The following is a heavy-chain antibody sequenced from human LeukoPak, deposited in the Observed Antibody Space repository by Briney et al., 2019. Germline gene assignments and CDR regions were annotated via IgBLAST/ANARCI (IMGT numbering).Heavy chain of an antibody. CDR2: IYYSGST. D-gene: IGHD1-1*01. Sequence: SETLSLTCTVSGGSISSYYWSWIRQPPGKGLEWIGYIYYSGSTNYNPSLKSRVTISVDTSKNQFSLKLSSVTAADTAVYYCARQGGLEGMGDYFDYWGQGTLVTVSS. CDR3: ARQGGLEGMGDYFDY. CDR1: GGSISSYY. V-gene: IGHV4-59*08. J-gene: IGHJ4*02.